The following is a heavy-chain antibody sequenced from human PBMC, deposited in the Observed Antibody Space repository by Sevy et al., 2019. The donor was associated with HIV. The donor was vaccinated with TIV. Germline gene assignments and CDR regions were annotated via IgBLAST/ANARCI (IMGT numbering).Heavy chain of an antibody. D-gene: IGHD3-3*01. CDR3: ARQVNDFLYYYYGMDV. Sequence: GESLKISCKGSGYSFTSYWISWVRQMPGKGLEWMGRIDPSDSYTNYSPSFQGHVTISADKSISTAYLQWSSLKASDTAMYYCARQVNDFLYYYYGMDVWGQGTTVTVSS. CDR2: IDPSDSYT. V-gene: IGHV5-10-1*01. CDR1: GYSFTSYW. J-gene: IGHJ6*02.